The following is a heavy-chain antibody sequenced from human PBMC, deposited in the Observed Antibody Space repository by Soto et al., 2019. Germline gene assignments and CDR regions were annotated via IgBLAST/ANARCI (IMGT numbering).Heavy chain of an antibody. CDR1: GGSISSYY. Sequence: SETLSLTCTVSGGSISSYYWSWIRQPPGKGLEWIGYIYYSGSTNYNPSLKSRVTISVDTSKNQFSLKLSSVTAADTAVYYCARDGVTTEFVAYHDDFDIWGQGTMVTVSS. J-gene: IGHJ3*02. V-gene: IGHV4-59*01. D-gene: IGHD4-17*01. CDR3: ARDGVTTEFVAYHDDFDI. CDR2: IYYSGST.